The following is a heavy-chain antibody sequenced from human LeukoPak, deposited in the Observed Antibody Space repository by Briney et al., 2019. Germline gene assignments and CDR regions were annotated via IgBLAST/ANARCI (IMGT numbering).Heavy chain of an antibody. D-gene: IGHD3-22*01. J-gene: IGHJ4*02. CDR2: VSSRRIIE. Sequence: GGSLRLSCAASGFIFSDYYMNWVRQAPGKGLEWLSYVSSRRIIEDYADSVKGRFTISRDNANNSLYLQMNSLRADDTAVYYCARGDSSGCPDYWGQGTLVTVSS. CDR1: GFIFSDYY. V-gene: IGHV3-11*01. CDR3: ARGDSSGCPDY.